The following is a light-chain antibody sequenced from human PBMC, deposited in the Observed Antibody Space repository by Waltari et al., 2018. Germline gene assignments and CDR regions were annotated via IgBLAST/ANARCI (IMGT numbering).Light chain of an antibody. CDR3: AAWDDSLNGWWV. CDR1: SSNVGTNV. CDR2: RNE. Sequence: QSVLSQPPSASGTPGQRVTISCSGRSSNVGTNVVNWYQQVPGKAPKLLIYRNELRPSGVPGRFSGSKAGSSASLAISGLQSEDEADYYCAAWDDSLNGWWVFGGGTKVTVL. J-gene: IGLJ3*02. V-gene: IGLV1-44*01.